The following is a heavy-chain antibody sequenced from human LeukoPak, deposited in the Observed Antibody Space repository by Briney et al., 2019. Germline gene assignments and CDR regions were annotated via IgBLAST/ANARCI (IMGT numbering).Heavy chain of an antibody. CDR1: GFTDSTNY. CDR2: IYSGAST. D-gene: IGHD1-7*01. CDR3: ARGPYNWNYALYYFYMHV. J-gene: IGHJ6*03. V-gene: IGHV3-53*01. Sequence: GGSLRLSCAASGFTDSTNYMSWVRQARGKGLEGVSVIYSGASTYYVDSVKGRVTISRDNSKNTLHLEIINVRAEDTAVYYCARGPYNWNYALYYFYMHVWRKGTTVTVSS.